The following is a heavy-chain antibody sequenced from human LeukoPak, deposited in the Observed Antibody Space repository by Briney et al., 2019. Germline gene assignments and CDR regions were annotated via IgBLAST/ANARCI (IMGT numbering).Heavy chain of an antibody. D-gene: IGHD6-19*01. CDR1: GDSVSSDNGA. Sequence: SQTLSLTCAISGDSVSSDNGAWNWIRQSPSRGLEWLGRTYYRSKWYNDYAESMKGRITINSDTSKNQFSLQLNPVTPEDTAVYYCARDLGNSGWYTFDYWGQGTLVTVSS. CDR3: ARDLGNSGWYTFDY. V-gene: IGHV6-1*01. J-gene: IGHJ4*02. CDR2: TYYRSKWYN.